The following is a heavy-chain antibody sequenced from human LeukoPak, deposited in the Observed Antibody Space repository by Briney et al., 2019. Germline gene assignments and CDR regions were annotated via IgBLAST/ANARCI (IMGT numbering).Heavy chain of an antibody. V-gene: IGHV4-31*03. CDR1: VGSISSGGYY. J-gene: IGHJ4*02. CDR2: IYYSGST. CDR3: ARVGRDSTLDY. D-gene: IGHD2-2*01. Sequence: PSETLSLTCTVSVGSISSGGYYWSWGRQHPGKGLEWIGYIYYSGSTYYTPSLKSRVNISVDTSKNQFSLKLSSVTAADTAVYYCARVGRDSTLDYWGQGTLVTVSS.